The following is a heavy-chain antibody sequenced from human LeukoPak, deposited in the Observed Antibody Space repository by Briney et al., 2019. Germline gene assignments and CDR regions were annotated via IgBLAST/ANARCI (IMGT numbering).Heavy chain of an antibody. V-gene: IGHV3-23*01. CDR1: GFTFSNYA. CDR2: LNPGGDST. Sequence: GGSLRLSCAASGFTFSNYAMSWVRQAPGKGLEWVSGLNPGGDSTYYADSVKGRFTISRDNSKNTLYLQMNSLRAEDTAVYYCAKDHRCGGDCDENWFDPWGQGTLVTVSS. J-gene: IGHJ5*02. CDR3: AKDHRCGGDCDENWFDP. D-gene: IGHD2-21*01.